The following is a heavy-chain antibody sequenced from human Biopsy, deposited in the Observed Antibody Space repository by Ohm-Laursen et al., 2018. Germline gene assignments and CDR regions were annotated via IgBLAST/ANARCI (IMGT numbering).Heavy chain of an antibody. D-gene: IGHD2-15*01. CDR1: GVSITAYY. V-gene: IGHV4-4*09. CDR3: ARMDCSGGSCHYYSYGMDV. CDR2: IHHSGST. J-gene: IGHJ6*02. Sequence: SDTLSLTWSVSGVSITAYYWGWIRQPPGKGLECIGNIHHSGSTNYNPSLKSRLTISVDTSKNQFSLKLSSVTAADTAVYYCARMDCSGGSCHYYSYGMDVWGQGTTVTVSS.